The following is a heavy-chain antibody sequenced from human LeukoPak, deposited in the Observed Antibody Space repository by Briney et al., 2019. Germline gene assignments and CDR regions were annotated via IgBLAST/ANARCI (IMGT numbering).Heavy chain of an antibody. V-gene: IGHV3-21*01. D-gene: IGHD5-24*01. CDR2: ISSSSSYI. J-gene: IGHJ3*02. Sequence: PGGSLRLSCAAPGFTFSSYSMNWVRQAPGKGLEWVSSISSSSSYIYYADSVKGRFTISRDNAKNSLYLQMNSLRAEDTAVYYCARGGRLQGATHAFDIWGQGTMVTVSS. CDR1: GFTFSSYS. CDR3: ARGGRLQGATHAFDI.